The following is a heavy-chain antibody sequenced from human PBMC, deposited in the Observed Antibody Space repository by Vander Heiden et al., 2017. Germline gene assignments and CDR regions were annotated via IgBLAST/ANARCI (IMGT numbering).Heavy chain of an antibody. CDR3: TSCGSYSAFDI. J-gene: IGHJ3*02. CDR2: IKSKAEGGAT. CDR1: GVTFTNAW. V-gene: IGHV3-15*07. D-gene: IGHD1-26*01. Sequence: EVQLVESGGGLVKPGGSRRLAGAVSGVTFTNAWMNWVRQAPGKGLEWVGRIKSKAEGGATDYAAPVKGRFTISRYDSDNTVYLQMNSLKSEDTAVYYCTSCGSYSAFDIWGQGTMVTVSS.